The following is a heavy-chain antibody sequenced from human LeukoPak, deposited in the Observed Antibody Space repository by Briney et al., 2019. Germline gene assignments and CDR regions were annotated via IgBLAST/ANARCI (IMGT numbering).Heavy chain of an antibody. J-gene: IGHJ6*02. CDR1: GDTFSSYD. CDR3: ARGGTMVRGVSALGNYGMDV. Sequence: ASVKVSCKAPGDTFSSYDFNWVRQATGQGLEWMGWMNPNSGNTGFAQKFQGRVTLTRDTSISTAYMELSNLRSDDTAVYYCARGGTMVRGVSALGNYGMDVWGQGTTVTVSS. CDR2: MNPNSGNT. D-gene: IGHD3-10*01. V-gene: IGHV1-8*01.